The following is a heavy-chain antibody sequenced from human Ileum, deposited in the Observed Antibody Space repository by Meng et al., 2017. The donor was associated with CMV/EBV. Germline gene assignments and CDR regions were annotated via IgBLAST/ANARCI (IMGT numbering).Heavy chain of an antibody. Sequence: GESLKISCAASGFTFSNHAMSWVRQAPGKGLEWVSLIYSGGTSTYYADSVKGRFTISRDNSKNTLYLQMNSLRAEDTAVYYCAKGGFCSSTSCASFDPWGQGTLVTVSS. V-gene: IGHV3-23*03. CDR1: GFTFSNHA. CDR2: IYSGGTST. J-gene: IGHJ5*02. CDR3: AKGGFCSSTSCASFDP. D-gene: IGHD2-2*01.